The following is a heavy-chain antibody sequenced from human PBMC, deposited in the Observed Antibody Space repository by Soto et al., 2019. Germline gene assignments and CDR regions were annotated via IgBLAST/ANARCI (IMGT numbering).Heavy chain of an antibody. V-gene: IGHV4-59*08. D-gene: IGHD2-21*02. CDR2: IYYSGST. Sequence: SETLSLTCAVYGGSFGGYYGSWIRQPPGKGLEWIGYIYYSGSTNYNPSLKSRVTISVDTSKNQFSLKLSSVTAADTAVYYCARGETGRDSYYYYYYMDVWGKGTTVTVSS. CDR3: ARGETGRDSYYYYYYMDV. CDR1: GGSFGGYY. J-gene: IGHJ6*03.